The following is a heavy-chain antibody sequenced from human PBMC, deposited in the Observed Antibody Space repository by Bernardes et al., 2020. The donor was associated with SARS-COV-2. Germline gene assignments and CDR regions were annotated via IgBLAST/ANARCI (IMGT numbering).Heavy chain of an antibody. CDR1: GFTFSSYG. CDR2: ISYDGNNK. J-gene: IGHJ4*02. V-gene: IGHV3-30*03. Sequence: GGSLRLSCAASGFTFSSYGMHWVRQAPGKGLEWVAVISYDGNNKYYADSVKGRFTISRDNSENTLFLQMNSLRAEDTAVYYCARGASSGYRIDYWGQGTLVTVSS. CDR3: ARGASSGYRIDY. D-gene: IGHD3-22*01.